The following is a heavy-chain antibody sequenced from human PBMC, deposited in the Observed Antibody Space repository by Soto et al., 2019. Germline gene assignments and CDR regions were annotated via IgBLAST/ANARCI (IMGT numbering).Heavy chain of an antibody. J-gene: IGHJ6*02. CDR2: IYYSGST. V-gene: IGHV4-31*03. Sequence: SETLSLTCTVSGGSISSGGYYWSWIRQHPGKGLEWIGYIYYSGSTYYNPSLKSRVTISVDTSKNQFSLKLSSVTAADTAVYYCASTHSGFWSGYYYYYYYYGMDVWGQGTTVTVSS. CDR1: GGSISSGGYY. D-gene: IGHD3-3*01. CDR3: ASTHSGFWSGYYYYYYYYGMDV.